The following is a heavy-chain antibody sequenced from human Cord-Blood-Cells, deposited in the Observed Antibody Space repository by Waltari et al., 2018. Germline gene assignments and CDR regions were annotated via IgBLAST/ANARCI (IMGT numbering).Heavy chain of an antibody. J-gene: IGHJ5*02. V-gene: IGHV4-4*02. CDR2: IYHSGST. CDR3: ARADIRIMVRGVIDP. CDR1: GGSISSSNW. D-gene: IGHD3-10*01. Sequence: QVHLQESGPGLVKPSGTLSLTCAVSGGSISSSNWWSWVRQPPGKGLEWIGEIYHSGSTNYNPPLKSRVTRSVDKSKNQFSLKLSSVTAADTAVYYCARADIRIMVRGVIDPWGQGTLVTVSS.